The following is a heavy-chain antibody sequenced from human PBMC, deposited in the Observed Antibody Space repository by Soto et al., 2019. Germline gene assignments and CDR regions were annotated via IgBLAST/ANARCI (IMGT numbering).Heavy chain of an antibody. CDR2: INPHSGGS. D-gene: IGHD3-16*01. Sequence: ASVKVSCKASGFPFTAYYIHWVRQAPGQGLEWMGRINPHSGGSNYAQKFQGRVTMTRDTSISTAYMDLSRLTSDDTAVYFCAVGVLTNAHYGMDVWGQGTTVTVSS. V-gene: IGHV1-2*02. CDR3: AVGVLTNAHYGMDV. CDR1: GFPFTAYY. J-gene: IGHJ6*02.